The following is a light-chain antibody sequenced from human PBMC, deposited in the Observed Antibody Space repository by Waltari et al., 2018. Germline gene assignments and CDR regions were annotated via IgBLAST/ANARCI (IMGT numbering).Light chain of an antibody. CDR1: QGIGNN. J-gene: IGKJ4*01. Sequence: DIQMTQSPSSLSASVGDTVTITCQASQGIGNNLNWYQQKPGKAPKLLIFRASTLQTGIPSRFSGSGSGTEFIFTIRSLQPEDFATYYCQQAYSSRALTFGGGTKVEIK. CDR2: RAS. V-gene: IGKV1-NL1*01. CDR3: QQAYSSRALT.